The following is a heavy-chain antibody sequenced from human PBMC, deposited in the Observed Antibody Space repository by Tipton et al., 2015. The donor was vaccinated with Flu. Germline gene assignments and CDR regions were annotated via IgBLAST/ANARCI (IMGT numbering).Heavy chain of an antibody. CDR3: ARDQGCSGGSCYSRYYYYMDV. Sequence: QVQLVQSGAEVKKPGSSVKVSCKASGGTFSSYAISWVRQAPGQGLEWMGGIIPIFGTANYAQKFQGRVTITADKSTSTAYMELSSLRSEDTAVYYCARDQGCSGGSCYSRYYYYMDVWGKGTTVTVSS. V-gene: IGHV1-69*06. D-gene: IGHD2-15*01. J-gene: IGHJ6*03. CDR2: IIPIFGTA. CDR1: GGTFSSYA.